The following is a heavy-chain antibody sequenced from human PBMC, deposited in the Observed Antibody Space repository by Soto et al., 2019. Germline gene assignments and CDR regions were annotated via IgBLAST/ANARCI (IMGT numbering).Heavy chain of an antibody. V-gene: IGHV3-23*01. CDR1: GLTFSAYS. Sequence: GGSLRLSCVVSGLTFSAYSMSWVRQAPGKGLEWVSSISSTATSTFYVDSVKGRFTISRDNSKSTFYLQMDNLRAEDTAVYYCARSMFRGISQYNWFDPWGQGTLVTVSS. CDR3: ARSMFRGISQYNWFDP. J-gene: IGHJ5*02. CDR2: ISSTATST. D-gene: IGHD3-10*01.